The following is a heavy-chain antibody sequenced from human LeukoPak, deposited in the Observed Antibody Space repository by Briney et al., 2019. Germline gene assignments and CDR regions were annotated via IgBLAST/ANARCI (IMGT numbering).Heavy chain of an antibody. D-gene: IGHD2-15*01. CDR2: IKSKTDGGTT. V-gene: IGHV3-15*01. CDR3: TTCSGGSRYYFDY. J-gene: IGHJ4*02. CDR1: GFTFSNAW. Sequence: GGSLRLSCAASGFTFSNAWMGWVRQAPGKGLEWVGRIKSKTDGGTTDYAAPVKGRFTISRDDSKNTLYLQMNSLKTEDTAVYYCTTCSGGSRYYFDYWGQGTLVTVSS.